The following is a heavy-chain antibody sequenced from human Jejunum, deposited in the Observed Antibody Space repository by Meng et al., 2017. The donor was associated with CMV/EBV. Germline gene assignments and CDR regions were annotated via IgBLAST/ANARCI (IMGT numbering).Heavy chain of an antibody. CDR1: GFTFSSFA. Sequence: CAASGFTFSSFAMTWVRQAPGKGLEWVSTIDSSDRTYYADSVKGRFTISRDNSMNTLHLQMNSLRAEDTAVYYCAKDVGAYAGFETWGQGTMVTVSS. CDR3: AKDVGAYAGFET. D-gene: IGHD4-23*01. J-gene: IGHJ3*01. V-gene: IGHV3-23*01. CDR2: IDSSDRT.